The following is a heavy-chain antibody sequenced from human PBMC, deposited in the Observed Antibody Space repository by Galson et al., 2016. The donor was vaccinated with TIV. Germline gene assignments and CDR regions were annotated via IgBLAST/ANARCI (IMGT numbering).Heavy chain of an antibody. J-gene: IGHJ4*02. CDR3: ARGAVYDSLDG. CDR2: IFRTV. V-gene: IGHV1-69*01. Sequence: IFRTVHYAQRFQGRVTITADESTSTAYMELSSLRSEDTAVYYCARGAVYDSLDGWGQGTLVTVSS. D-gene: IGHD3-22*01.